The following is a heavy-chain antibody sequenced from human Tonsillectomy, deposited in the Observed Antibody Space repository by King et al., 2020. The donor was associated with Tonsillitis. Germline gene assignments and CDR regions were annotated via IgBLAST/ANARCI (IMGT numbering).Heavy chain of an antibody. Sequence: QLVQSGAEVKKPGASMKVSCKASGYTFTSYGISWVRQAPGQGLEWMGWISAYNGDTSYARRLQARVSMTTDTSTGTAYMELRSLRSDDTAVYYCAGDRGEPLQWLVQDWDYWGQGTLVTVSS. J-gene: IGHJ4*02. CDR1: GYTFTSYG. V-gene: IGHV1-18*04. CDR2: ISAYNGDT. CDR3: AGDRGEPLQWLVQDWDY. D-gene: IGHD6-19*01.